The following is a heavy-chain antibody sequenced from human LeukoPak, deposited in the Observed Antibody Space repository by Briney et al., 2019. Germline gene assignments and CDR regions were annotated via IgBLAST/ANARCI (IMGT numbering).Heavy chain of an antibody. D-gene: IGHD3-10*01. CDR3: TRDPYRSGSPSDY. V-gene: IGHV3-49*05. CDR1: GFTFGDYA. Sequence: KPGGSLRLSCTASGFTFGDYAMSWFRQAPGKGLEWVGFIRSKAYGGTTEYAASAKGRFTISRDDSKSIAYLQMNSLKTEDTAVYYCTRDPYRSGSPSDYWGQGTLVTVSS. J-gene: IGHJ4*02. CDR2: IRSKAYGGTT.